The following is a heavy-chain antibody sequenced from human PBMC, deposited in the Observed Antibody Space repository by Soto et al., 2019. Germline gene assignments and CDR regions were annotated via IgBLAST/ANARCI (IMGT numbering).Heavy chain of an antibody. D-gene: IGHD5-12*01. V-gene: IGHV4-4*02. CDR1: GVSISSGSW. J-gene: IGHJ4*02. CDR3: ARDGPDGYNLGY. CDR2: IFHSGST. Sequence: QMQESGPGLVEPSGTLSLTCDVSGVSISSGSWWSWVRQPPGKGLEWIGEIFHSGSTKYNPSLKRRVNISINHPKNPLSLRVTSVTAADTAVYYCARDGPDGYNLGYWGQGTLVTVSS.